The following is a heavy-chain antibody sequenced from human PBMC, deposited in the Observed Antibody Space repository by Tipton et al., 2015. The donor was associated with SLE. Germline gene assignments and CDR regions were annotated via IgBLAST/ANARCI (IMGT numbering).Heavy chain of an antibody. D-gene: IGHD6-13*01. CDR1: GGSISSSSYH. CDR2: IYYSGST. V-gene: IGHV4-39*07. Sequence: TLSLTCTVSGGSISSSSYHWGWIRQPPGKGLEWIGSIYYSGSTYYNPSLKSRVTISVDTSKNQFSLKLSSVTAADTAVYYCARAQRLVRWLDPWGQGTLVTVSS. CDR3: ARAQRLVRWLDP. J-gene: IGHJ5*02.